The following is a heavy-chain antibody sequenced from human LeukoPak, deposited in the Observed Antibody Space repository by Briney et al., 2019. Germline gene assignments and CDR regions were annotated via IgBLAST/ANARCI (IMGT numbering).Heavy chain of an antibody. J-gene: IGHJ3*02. CDR3: ATRISEPDDAFDI. CDR2: ISSSSSYI. Sequence: PGGSLRPSCAASGFTFSSYSMNWVRQAPGKGLEWVSSISSSSSYIYYADSVKGRFTISRDNAKNSLYLQMNSLRAEDTAVYYCATRISEPDDAFDIWGQGTMVTVSS. CDR1: GFTFSSYS. D-gene: IGHD1-26*01. V-gene: IGHV3-21*01.